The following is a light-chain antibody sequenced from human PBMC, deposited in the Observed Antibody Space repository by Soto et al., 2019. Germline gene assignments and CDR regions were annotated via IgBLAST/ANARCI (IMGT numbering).Light chain of an antibody. J-gene: IGLJ2*01. CDR2: DVS. Sequence: QSALTQPASVSGSPGQSITMSCTGTSSDVGGYNYVSWYQQHPGKAPKLMIHDVSNRPSGVSNRFSGSKSGNTASLTISGLQSEDEADYYCISYTSSSPVFGGGTKVTVL. V-gene: IGLV2-14*01. CDR3: ISYTSSSPV. CDR1: SSDVGGYNY.